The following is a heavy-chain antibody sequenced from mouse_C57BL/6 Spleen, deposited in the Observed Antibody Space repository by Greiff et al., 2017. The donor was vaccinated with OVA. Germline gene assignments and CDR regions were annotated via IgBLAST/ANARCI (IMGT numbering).Heavy chain of an antibody. J-gene: IGHJ2*01. CDR3: ARRRDYDAGYFDY. V-gene: IGHV1-19*01. CDR2: INPYNGGT. D-gene: IGHD2-4*01. Sequence: VQLKQSGPVLVKPGASVKMSCKASGYTFTDYYMNWVKQSHGKSLEWIGVINPYNGGTSYNQKFKGKATLTVDKSSSTAYMELNSLTSEDSAVYYCARRRDYDAGYFDYWGQGTTLTVSS. CDR1: GYTFTDYY.